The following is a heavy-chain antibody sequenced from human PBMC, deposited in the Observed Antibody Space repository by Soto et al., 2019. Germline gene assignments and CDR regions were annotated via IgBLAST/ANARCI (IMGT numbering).Heavy chain of an antibody. CDR1: GFTVSSNY. J-gene: IGHJ3*02. CDR2: IYSGGST. CDR3: ARAHGVDFWSGYYYYDAFDI. V-gene: IGHV3-66*01. D-gene: IGHD3-3*01. Sequence: PGGSLRLSCAASGFTVSSNYMSWVRQAPGKGLEWVSVIYSGGSTYYADSVKGRFTISRDNSKNTLYLQMNSLRAEDTAVYYCARAHGVDFWSGYYYYDAFDIWGQGTMVTVSS.